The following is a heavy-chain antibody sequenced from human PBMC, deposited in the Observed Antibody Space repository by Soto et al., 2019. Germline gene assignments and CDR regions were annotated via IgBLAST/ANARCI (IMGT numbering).Heavy chain of an antibody. CDR1: GGSFSDYY. J-gene: IGHJ4*02. V-gene: IGHV4-34*01. Sequence: PETLSLTCVVYGGSFSDYYWSWLRQPPGKGLEWIGEINHNGNTNYNPSLKSRVTISLDTSKIQFSLKLSSVTAADTAVYYCARRFYDFLTGYYRFDSWGQGPLVTVSS. CDR2: INHNGNT. CDR3: ARRFYDFLTGYYRFDS. D-gene: IGHD3-9*01.